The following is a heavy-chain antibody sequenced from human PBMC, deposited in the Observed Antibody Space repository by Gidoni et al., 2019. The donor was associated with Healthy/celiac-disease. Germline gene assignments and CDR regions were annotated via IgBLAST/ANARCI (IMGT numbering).Heavy chain of an antibody. CDR2: INHSGST. CDR1: GGSFSGYY. CDR3: ARVRDDILTANYYMDV. D-gene: IGHD3-9*01. V-gene: IGHV4-34*01. J-gene: IGHJ6*03. Sequence: QVQLQQWGAGLLKPSETLSLTCAVYGGSFSGYYWIWIRQPPGKGLEWIGEINHSGSTNYNPSLKSRVTISVDTSKNKFSLKLSSVTAADTAVYYCARVRDDILTANYYMDVWGKGTTVTVSS.